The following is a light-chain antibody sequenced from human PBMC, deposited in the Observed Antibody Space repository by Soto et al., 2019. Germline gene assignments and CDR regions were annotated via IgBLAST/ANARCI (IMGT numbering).Light chain of an antibody. CDR3: QNYNSYSEA. CDR1: QTISSW. V-gene: IGKV1-5*03. Sequence: DIQMTQSPSTLCGSVGDRVTVTCRASQTISSWLAWYQQKPGKAPKLLIYKASTLKSGVPSRFSGSGSGTEFTLTISSLQPDDFATYYCQNYNSYSEACGQGNKGDIK. CDR2: KAS. J-gene: IGKJ1*01.